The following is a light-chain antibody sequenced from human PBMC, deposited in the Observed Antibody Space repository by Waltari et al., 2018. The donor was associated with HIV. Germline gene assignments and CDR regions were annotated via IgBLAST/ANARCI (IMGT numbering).Light chain of an antibody. CDR1: SSDVGGYNY. CDR3: CSYAGSDTVNVV. CDR2: EVS. Sequence: QSALTQPRSVSGSPGQSVTISCPATSSDVGGYNYVSCYQQQPGKAPKLMIYEVSKRPSGVPDRVSGSKSGNTASLTISGLQAEDEADYYCCSYAGSDTVNVVFGGGTKLTVL. J-gene: IGLJ2*01. V-gene: IGLV2-11*01.